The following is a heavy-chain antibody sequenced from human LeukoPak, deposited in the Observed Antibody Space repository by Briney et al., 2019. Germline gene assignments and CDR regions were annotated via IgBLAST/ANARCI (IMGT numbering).Heavy chain of an antibody. CDR1: GYSISSGYY. J-gene: IGHJ4*02. Sequence: TASETLSLTCTVSGYSISSGYYWGWIRQPPGKGLEWIGSIYHSGSTYYNPSLKSRATISIDTSKNQFSLKVSSVTAADTAVYYCARVGITMIVVVQFDYWGQGTLVTVSS. D-gene: IGHD3-22*01. V-gene: IGHV4-38-2*02. CDR2: IYHSGST. CDR3: ARVGITMIVVVQFDY.